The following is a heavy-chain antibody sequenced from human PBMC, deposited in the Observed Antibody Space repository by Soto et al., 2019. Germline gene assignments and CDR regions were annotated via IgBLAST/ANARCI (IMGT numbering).Heavy chain of an antibody. CDR1: GGSFSGYY. D-gene: IGHD6-19*01. Sequence: QSETLSLTCAVYGGSFSGYYWSWIRQPPGKGLEWIGEINHSGSTNYNPSLKSRVTISVDTSKNQFSLKLSSVTAADTAVYYCARGLRLGRYFDYWGQGTLVTVSS. CDR2: INHSGST. CDR3: ARGLRLGRYFDY. V-gene: IGHV4-34*01. J-gene: IGHJ4*02.